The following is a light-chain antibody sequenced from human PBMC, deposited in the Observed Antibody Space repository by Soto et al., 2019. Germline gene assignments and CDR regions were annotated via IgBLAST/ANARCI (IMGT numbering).Light chain of an antibody. CDR1: SSNIGSNT. V-gene: IGLV1-44*01. J-gene: IGLJ1*01. Sequence: QSVLTQPPSASGTPGQKVTISCSGSSSNIGSNTVTWYQHLPGTAPKLLIYSNNQRSSGVPGRFSGSKSSTSASLAITGVQSEDGADYYCAAWDDSLHVYFFGTGTKLTVL. CDR3: AAWDDSLHVYF. CDR2: SNN.